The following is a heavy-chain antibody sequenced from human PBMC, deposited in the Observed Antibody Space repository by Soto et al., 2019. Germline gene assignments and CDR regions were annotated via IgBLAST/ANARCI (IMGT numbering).Heavy chain of an antibody. Sequence: EVQLLESGGGLVQPGGSLRLSCAASGFTFSSYAMNWVRQAPGKGLEWVSVISGSGDSTYYADSVKGRFTISRDNSKNTLYLQMNSLRAEGTAVYYCAKRAYGSDFDYWGQGTLVTVSS. CDR1: GFTFSSYA. CDR3: AKRAYGSDFDY. D-gene: IGHD3-10*01. V-gene: IGHV3-23*01. J-gene: IGHJ4*02. CDR2: ISGSGDST.